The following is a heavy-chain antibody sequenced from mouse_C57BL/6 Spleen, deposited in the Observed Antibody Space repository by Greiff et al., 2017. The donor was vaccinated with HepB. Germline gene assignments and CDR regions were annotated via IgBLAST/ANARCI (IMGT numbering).Heavy chain of an antibody. J-gene: IGHJ2*01. V-gene: IGHV5-4*03. Sequence: EVKLVESGGGLVKPGGSLKLSCAASGFTFSSYAMSWVRQTPEKRLEWVATISDGGSYTYYPDNVKGRFTISRDNAKNNLYLQMSHLKFEDTAMYYCARAAATVVAPDYWGQGTTLTVSS. CDR1: GFTFSSYA. CDR3: ARAAATVVAPDY. CDR2: ISDGGSYT. D-gene: IGHD1-1*01.